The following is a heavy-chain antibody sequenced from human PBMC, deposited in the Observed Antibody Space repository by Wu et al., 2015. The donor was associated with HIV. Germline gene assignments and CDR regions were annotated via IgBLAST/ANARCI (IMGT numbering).Heavy chain of an antibody. J-gene: IGHJ6*02. D-gene: IGHD2-2*01. CDR3: ARGSAGYCSSTSCYDYYGMDV. V-gene: IGHV1-69*13. Sequence: QVQLVQSGAEVKKPGSSVKVSCKASGGTFSSYAISWVRQAPGQGLEWMGRIIPIFGTANYAQKFQGRVTITADESTSTAYMELSSLRSEDTAVYYCARGSAGYCSSTSCYDYYGMDVWGQGTTGHRLL. CDR1: GGTFSSYA. CDR2: IIPIFGTA.